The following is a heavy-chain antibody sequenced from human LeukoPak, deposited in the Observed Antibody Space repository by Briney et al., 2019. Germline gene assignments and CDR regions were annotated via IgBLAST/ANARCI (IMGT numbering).Heavy chain of an antibody. CDR1: GFTFSSYA. CDR2: ISFDGSNK. D-gene: IGHD2-8*01. J-gene: IGHJ6*04. CDR3: ARDEEMVAPPPKGHV. Sequence: GGSLRLSCAASGFTFSSYAMHWVRQAPGKGLEWVAVISFDGSNKYYADSVKGRFTISRDNSKNTLYLQMNSLRAEDTAVYYCARDEEMVAPPPKGHVWGKGTTVTVSS. V-gene: IGHV3-30-3*01.